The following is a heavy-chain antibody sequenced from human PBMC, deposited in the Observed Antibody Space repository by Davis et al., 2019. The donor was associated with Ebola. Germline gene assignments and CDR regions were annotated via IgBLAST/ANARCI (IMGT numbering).Heavy chain of an antibody. CDR2: IKQDGSEK. J-gene: IGHJ4*02. CDR1: GFTVSSNY. D-gene: IGHD3-16*02. Sequence: GGSLRLSCAASGFTVSSNYMSWVRQAPGKGLEWVANIKQDGSEKYYVNSVKGRFTISRDNAKNSLYLQMNSLRAEDTAVYYCARDSFTFGGVIVRRIYFDYWGQGTPVTVSP. V-gene: IGHV3-7*01. CDR3: ARDSFTFGGVIVRRIYFDY.